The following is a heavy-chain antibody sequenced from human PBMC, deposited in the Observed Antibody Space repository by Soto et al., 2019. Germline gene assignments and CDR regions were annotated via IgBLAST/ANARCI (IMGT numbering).Heavy chain of an antibody. CDR1: GYTFTSYD. Sequence: QVQLVQSGAEVKKPGASVKVSCKASGYTFTSYDINWVRQATGQGLEWMGWMNPNSGNTGYAQEFQGRVTITRSTSISTAYMDLSSLRSEDTAVYYCARERTGTTSMDVWGQGTTVTVSS. V-gene: IGHV1-8*01. J-gene: IGHJ6*02. D-gene: IGHD1-1*01. CDR2: MNPNSGNT. CDR3: ARERTGTTSMDV.